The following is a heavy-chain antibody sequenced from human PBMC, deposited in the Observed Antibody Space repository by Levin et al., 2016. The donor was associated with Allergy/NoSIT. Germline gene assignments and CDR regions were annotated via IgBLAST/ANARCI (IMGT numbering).Heavy chain of an antibody. J-gene: IGHJ4*02. CDR2: ISYDGSNK. V-gene: IGHV3-30*18. D-gene: IGHD2-2*01. CDR3: AKDPVRYCSSTSCYEAVD. Sequence: VRQAPGKGLEWVAVISYDGSNKYYADSVKGRFTISRDNSKNTLYLQMNSLRAEDTAVYYCAKDPVRYCSSTSCYEAVDWGQGTLVTVSS.